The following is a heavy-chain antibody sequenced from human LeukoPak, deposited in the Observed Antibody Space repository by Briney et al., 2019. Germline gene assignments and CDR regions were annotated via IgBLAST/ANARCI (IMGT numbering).Heavy chain of an antibody. D-gene: IGHD3-22*01. J-gene: IGHJ4*02. V-gene: IGHV3-23*01. CDR3: AKDVYYYDSSGYYERKGPFNY. Sequence: GGSLRLSCAASGFTFSSCGMTWVRQAPGKGLEWVSSISGSDDGTYYADSVKGRFTISRDNSKNTLYLQMNSLRAEDTAVYYCAKDVYYYDSSGYYERKGPFNYWGQGTLVTVSS. CDR1: GFTFSSCG. CDR2: ISGSDDGT.